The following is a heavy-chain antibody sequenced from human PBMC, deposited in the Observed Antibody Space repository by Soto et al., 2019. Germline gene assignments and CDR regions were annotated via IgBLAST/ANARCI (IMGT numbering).Heavy chain of an antibody. CDR1: GXTFXTYN. Sequence: GGSLRLSCAASGXTFXTYNMHLVRQAPGKGLEWVAFISNDGGNKYYADSVKGRFTISRDNSKNTLYLQMNSLRTEDTAVYYCAKDKGITAQKYYFDYWGQGTLVTVSS. J-gene: IGHJ4*02. CDR3: AKDKGITAQKYYFDY. D-gene: IGHD6-13*01. CDR2: ISNDGGNK. V-gene: IGHV3-30*18.